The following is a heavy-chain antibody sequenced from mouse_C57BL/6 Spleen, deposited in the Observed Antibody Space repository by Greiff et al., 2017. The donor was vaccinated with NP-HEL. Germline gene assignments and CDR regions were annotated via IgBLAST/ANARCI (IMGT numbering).Heavy chain of an antibody. CDR1: GYTFTSYW. V-gene: IGHV1-55*01. J-gene: IGHJ2*01. Sequence: QVQLKQPGAELVKPGASVKMSCKASGYTFTSYWITWVKQRPGQGLEWIGDIYPGSGSTNYNEKFKSKATLTVDTSSSTAYMQLSSLTSEDSAVYYCARRSYYGYDFDYWGQGTTLTVSS. CDR2: IYPGSGST. CDR3: ARRSYYGYDFDY. D-gene: IGHD2-9*01.